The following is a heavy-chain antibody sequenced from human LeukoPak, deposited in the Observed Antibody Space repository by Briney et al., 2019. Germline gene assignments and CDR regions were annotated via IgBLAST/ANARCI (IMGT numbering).Heavy chain of an antibody. CDR1: GGSISNYY. J-gene: IGHJ5*02. CDR3: ARVVDTAMAPDWFDP. D-gene: IGHD5-18*01. V-gene: IGHV4-59*01. CDR2: IYDSGRT. Sequence: PSETLSLTCTVSGGSISNYYCNWIRQPPGKGLEWIGYIYDSGRTNYNPSLKSRVTISVDTSKNQFSLKLSSVTAADTAVYYCARVVDTAMAPDWFDPWGQGTLVTVSS.